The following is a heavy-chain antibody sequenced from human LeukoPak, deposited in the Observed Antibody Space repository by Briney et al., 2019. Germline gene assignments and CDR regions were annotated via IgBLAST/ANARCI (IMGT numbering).Heavy chain of an antibody. Sequence: SETLSLTCTVSGGSISSSSYYWGWIRQPPGKGLEWIGSIYYSGSTYYNPSLKSRVTISVDTSKNQFSLKLSSVTAADTAVYYCARGIYSSSPADLFDYWGQGTLVTVSS. V-gene: IGHV4-39*07. CDR2: IYYSGST. CDR3: ARGIYSSSPADLFDY. J-gene: IGHJ4*02. D-gene: IGHD6-6*01. CDR1: GGSISSSSYY.